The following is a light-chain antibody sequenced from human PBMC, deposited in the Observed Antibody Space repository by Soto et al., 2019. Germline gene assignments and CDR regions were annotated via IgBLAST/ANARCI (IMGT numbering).Light chain of an antibody. CDR3: QSYDSSLSGAGRV. J-gene: IGLJ3*02. CDR2: GNS. Sequence: QSVLTQPPSVSRAPGQRVTISCTGSSSNIGAGYDVHWYQQLPGTAPKLLIYGNSNRPSGVPDRFSGSKSGTSASLAITGLQAEDEADYYCQSYDSSLSGAGRVFGGGTKVTVL. V-gene: IGLV1-40*01. CDR1: SSNIGAGYD.